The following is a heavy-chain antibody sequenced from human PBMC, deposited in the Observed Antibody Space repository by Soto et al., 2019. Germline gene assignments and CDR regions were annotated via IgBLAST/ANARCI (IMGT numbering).Heavy chain of an antibody. V-gene: IGHV3-7*01. CDR2: IKQDGSEK. J-gene: IGHJ3*02. D-gene: IGHD2-2*01. CDR3: ARESNVVDPGDAFDI. Sequence: GGSLRLSCAASGFTFSSYWMSWVRQAPGKGLEWVANIKQDGSEKYYVDSVKGRFTIARDNAKNSLYLQMNSLRAEDTAVYYCARESNVVDPGDAFDIWGQGTMVTVSS. CDR1: GFTFSSYW.